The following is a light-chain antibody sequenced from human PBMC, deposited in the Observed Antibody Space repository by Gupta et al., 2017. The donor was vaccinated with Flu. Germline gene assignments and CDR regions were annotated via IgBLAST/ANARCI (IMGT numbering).Light chain of an antibody. Sequence: DIQMTQSPSTLSASVGGSVTISCRASQSISGWLAWYQLKPGKAPKLLIYKASSVHSGVPSRFSGSGSGAEYTLTITSLQPDDFATYSCKQYSSYPLTFGQGTRLE. CDR3: KQYSSYPLT. V-gene: IGKV1-5*03. CDR1: QSISGW. J-gene: IGKJ5*01. CDR2: KAS.